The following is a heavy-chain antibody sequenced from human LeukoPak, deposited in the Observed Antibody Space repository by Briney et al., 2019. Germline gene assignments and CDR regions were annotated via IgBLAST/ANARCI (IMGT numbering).Heavy chain of an antibody. CDR2: IYYSGST. CDR3: ARGFGAGNYYYGWFDP. CDR1: GGSISSYY. V-gene: IGHV4-59*08. Sequence: SETLSLTCTVSGGSISSYYWSWLRQPPGKGLEWIGYIYYSGSTNYNPSLKSRVSISRDMSKNQLSLMLSSVTAADTAVYYCARGFGAGNYYYGWFDPWGQGTLVSVSS. D-gene: IGHD3-10*01. J-gene: IGHJ5*02.